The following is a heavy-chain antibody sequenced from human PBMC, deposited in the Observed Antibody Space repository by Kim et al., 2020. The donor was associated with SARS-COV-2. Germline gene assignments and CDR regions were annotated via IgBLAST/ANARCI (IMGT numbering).Heavy chain of an antibody. V-gene: IGHV3-30*18. J-gene: IGHJ4*02. D-gene: IGHD3-22*01. Sequence: GGSLRLSCAASGFIFSSYGMHWVRQAPGKGLEWVAVISYDGSNKYYADSVKGRFTISRDNSKNTLYLQMNRLRAEDTAVYYCAKDAVFLGYYDSSGYFDYWGQGTLVTVSS. CDR2: ISYDGSNK. CDR1: GFIFSSYG. CDR3: AKDAVFLGYYDSSGYFDY.